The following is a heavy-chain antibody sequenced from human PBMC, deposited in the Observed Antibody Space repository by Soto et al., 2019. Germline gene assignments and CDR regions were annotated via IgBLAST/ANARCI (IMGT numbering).Heavy chain of an antibody. D-gene: IGHD3-16*01. CDR1: GYSFTNND. V-gene: IGHV1-8*01. CDR2: MNPGSGDT. J-gene: IGHJ5*02. Sequence: GPSVKVSCKASGYSFTNNDVSWVRQATGQGLEWMGWMNPGSGDTGYAQKFQGRVTMTRDISIATAYMELSSLRSDDTAIYYCARMATFGYFNWFDPWGQGTLVTVSS. CDR3: ARMATFGYFNWFDP.